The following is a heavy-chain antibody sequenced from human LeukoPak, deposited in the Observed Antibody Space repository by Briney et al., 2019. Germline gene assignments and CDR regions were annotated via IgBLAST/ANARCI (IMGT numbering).Heavy chain of an antibody. CDR3: ARDSLPNWNDDAFDI. CDR1: GGSFSGYY. D-gene: IGHD1-1*01. V-gene: IGHV3-21*01. CDR2: ISSSSSYI. Sequence: ETLSLTCAVYGGSFSGYYWSWVRQAPGKGLEWVSSISSSSSYIYYADSVKGRFTISRDNAKNSLYLQMNSLRAEDTAVYYCARDSLPNWNDDAFDIWGQGTMVTVSS. J-gene: IGHJ3*02.